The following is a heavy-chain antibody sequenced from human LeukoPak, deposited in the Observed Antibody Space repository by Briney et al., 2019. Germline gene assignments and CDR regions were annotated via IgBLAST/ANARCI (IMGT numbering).Heavy chain of an antibody. CDR2: INHSGST. J-gene: IGHJ4*02. CDR3: ARWHYYDSSGPAYYFDY. D-gene: IGHD3-22*01. CDR1: GGSFSGYY. V-gene: IGHV4-34*01. Sequence: SETLSLTCAVYGGSFSGYYWSWIRQPPGKGLEWIGEINHSGSTNYNPSLKSRVTISVDTSKNQFSLKLSSETAADTAVYYCARWHYYDSSGPAYYFDYWGQGTLVTVSS.